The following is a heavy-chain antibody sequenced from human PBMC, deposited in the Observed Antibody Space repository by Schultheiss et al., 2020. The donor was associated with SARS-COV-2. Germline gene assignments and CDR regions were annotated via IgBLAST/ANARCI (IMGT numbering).Heavy chain of an antibody. CDR3: ARDRLWFGEGLYGMDV. CDR2: IWYDGSNK. V-gene: IGHV3-33*08. D-gene: IGHD3-10*01. Sequence: SLKISCAASGFTFSSYGMHWVRQAPGKGLEWVAVIWYDGSNKYYADSVKDRFTISRDNSKNTLYLQMNSLRAEDTAVYYCARDRLWFGEGLYGMDVWGQGTTVTVSS. J-gene: IGHJ6*02. CDR1: GFTFSSYG.